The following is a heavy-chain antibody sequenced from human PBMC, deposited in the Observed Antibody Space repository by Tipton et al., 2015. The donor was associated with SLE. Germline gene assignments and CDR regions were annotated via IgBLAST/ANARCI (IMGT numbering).Heavy chain of an antibody. J-gene: IGHJ3*02. D-gene: IGHD3-22*01. CDR3: ARERMDFYDSSGSNYAFDI. CDR1: GYTFTSYG. V-gene: IGHV1-18*01. CDR2: ISAYNGNT. Sequence: QLVQSGAEVKKPGASVKVSCKASGYTFTSYGISWVRQAPGQGLEWMGWISAYNGNTNYAQKLQGRVTMTTDASTSTAYMELRSLRSDDTAVYYCARERMDFYDSSGSNYAFDIWGQGTIVTVSS.